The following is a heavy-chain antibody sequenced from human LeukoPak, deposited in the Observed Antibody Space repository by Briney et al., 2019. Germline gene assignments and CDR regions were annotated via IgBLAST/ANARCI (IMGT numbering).Heavy chain of an antibody. Sequence: SETLSLTCTVSGGSISSYYWSWIRQPPGKGPEWIGYIYYSGSTNYNPSLKSRVTISVDTSKNQFSLKLSSVTAADTAVYYCARESESYNSSGWYRNYFDYWGQGTLVTVSS. CDR3: ARESESYNSSGWYRNYFDY. CDR1: GGSISSYY. D-gene: IGHD6-19*01. CDR2: IYYSGST. J-gene: IGHJ4*02. V-gene: IGHV4-59*01.